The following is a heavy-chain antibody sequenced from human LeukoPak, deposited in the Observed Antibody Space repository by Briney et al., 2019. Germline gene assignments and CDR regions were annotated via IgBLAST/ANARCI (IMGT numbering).Heavy chain of an antibody. D-gene: IGHD3-22*01. CDR1: GFTFSSYW. CDR3: ARDSSSGYYVGLDY. J-gene: IGHJ4*02. CDR2: IKQDGSEK. Sequence: GGSLRLSCAASGFTFSSYWMSWVRQAPGKGLEWVANIKQDGSEKYYVDSVKGRFTISRDNSKNTLYLQMNSLRAEDTAVYYCARDSSSGYYVGLDYWGQGTLVTVSS. V-gene: IGHV3-7*03.